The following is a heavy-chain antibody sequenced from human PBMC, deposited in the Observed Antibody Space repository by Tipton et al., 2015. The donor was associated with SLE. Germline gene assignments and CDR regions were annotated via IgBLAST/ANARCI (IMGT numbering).Heavy chain of an antibody. CDR3: ARDQEYTQYYYYYGMDV. D-gene: IGHD6-6*01. CDR2: IKEDGSDF. J-gene: IGHJ6*02. V-gene: IGHV3-7*01. CDR1: GFISSNNW. Sequence: SLRLSCAASGFISSNNWMTWVRQAPGKGLEWVANIKEDGSDFLYVDSVRGRFSISRDNAKNSVSLQMNSLGAEDTGVYYCARDQEYTQYYYYYGMDVWGQGTTVTVSS.